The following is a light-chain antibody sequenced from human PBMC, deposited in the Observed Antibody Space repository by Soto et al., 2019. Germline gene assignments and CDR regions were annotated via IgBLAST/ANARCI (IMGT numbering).Light chain of an antibody. V-gene: IGKV1-39*01. CDR3: QQSSSIPRT. CDR2: AAS. CDR1: RNIRTS. Sequence: DIQLTQSPSSLSASVGDRVAISCRASRNIRTSLNWYQQRPGKAPKLMIFAASRLEGGVSSRFTGSGSGTDFTLTINSLQPEDFATYFCQQSSSIPRTFGQGTKVEIK. J-gene: IGKJ1*01.